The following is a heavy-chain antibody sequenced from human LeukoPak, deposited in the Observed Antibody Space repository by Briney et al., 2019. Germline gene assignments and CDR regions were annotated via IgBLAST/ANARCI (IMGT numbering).Heavy chain of an antibody. CDR3: AREGTTMVRGALGGMDV. Sequence: GGSLRLSCAASGFTVSSNYMSWGRQAPGKGLEWVSVIYSGGSTYYADSVKGRFIISRDNSKNTLYLQMNSLRAEDTAVYYCAREGTTMVRGALGGMDVWGQGTTVTVSS. D-gene: IGHD3-10*01. CDR2: IYSGGST. V-gene: IGHV3-66*01. J-gene: IGHJ6*02. CDR1: GFTVSSNY.